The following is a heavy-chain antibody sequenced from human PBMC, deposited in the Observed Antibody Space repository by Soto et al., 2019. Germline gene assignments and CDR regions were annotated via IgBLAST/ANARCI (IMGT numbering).Heavy chain of an antibody. V-gene: IGHV1-3*01. J-gene: IGHJ6*02. Sequence: QVQLVQSGAEVKKPGASVKVSCKASGYTFTSYAMHWVRQAPGQRLEWMGWINAGNGNTKYSQKFQGRVTITRDTSASTAYIELSSLRSEDTAVDYCARSRTAHYYYYGMDVWGQGTTVTVSS. D-gene: IGHD2-21*02. CDR3: ARSRTAHYYYYGMDV. CDR2: INAGNGNT. CDR1: GYTFTSYA.